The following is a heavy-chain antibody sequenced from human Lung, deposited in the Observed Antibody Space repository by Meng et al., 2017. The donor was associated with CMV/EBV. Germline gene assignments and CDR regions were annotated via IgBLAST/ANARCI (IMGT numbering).Heavy chain of an antibody. D-gene: IGHD3-22*01. CDR2: IHYDGTT. V-gene: IGHV4-39*07. CDR1: GGSISSSDYY. CDR3: ARDYKYDTSPFDY. Sequence: LSCTVSGGSISSSDYYWAWLRQTPGKGLEDFGSIHYDGTTYYNPSLKSRVTMSLDASKNQFSLRLSSVTAADTAVYYCARDYKYDTSPFDYWGRGTLVTVSS. J-gene: IGHJ4*02.